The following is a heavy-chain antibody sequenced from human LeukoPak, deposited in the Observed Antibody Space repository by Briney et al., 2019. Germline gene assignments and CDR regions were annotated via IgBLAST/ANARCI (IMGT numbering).Heavy chain of an antibody. CDR2: IYYSGST. D-gene: IGHD2-2*02. J-gene: IGHJ4*02. CDR3: ARAYCSSTSCYTHFDY. CDR1: GGSISSHY. V-gene: IGHV4-59*11. Sequence: SETLSLTCTVSGGSISSHYWSWIRQPPGKGLEWIGYIYYSGSTNYNPSLKSRVTISVDTSKNQYSLKLSSVTAADTAVYCCARAYCSSTSCYTHFDYWGQGTLVTVSS.